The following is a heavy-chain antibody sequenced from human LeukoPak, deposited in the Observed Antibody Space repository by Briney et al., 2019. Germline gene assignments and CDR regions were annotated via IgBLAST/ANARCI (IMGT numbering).Heavy chain of an antibody. D-gene: IGHD4-23*01. CDR1: GGSISSGGYS. CDR2: IYYSGST. V-gene: IGHV4-30-4*07. CDR3: ASDRGYGGNSGGFDF. Sequence: PSETLSLTCAVSGGSISSGGYSWSWIRQPPGKGLEWIGYIYYSGSTYYNPSLKSRVTISVDTSKNQFSLKLSSLTAADTAVYYCASDRGYGGNSGGFDFWGQGILVTVSS. J-gene: IGHJ4*02.